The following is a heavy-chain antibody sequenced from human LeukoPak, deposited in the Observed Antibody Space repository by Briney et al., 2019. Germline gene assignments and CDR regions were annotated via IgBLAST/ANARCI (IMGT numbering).Heavy chain of an antibody. CDR2: ISASGGST. CDR3: AKGGYSAD. D-gene: IGHD5-18*01. V-gene: IGHV3-23*01. J-gene: IGHJ1*01. Sequence: PGGSLRLSCAASGFTFSSFIMSWVRQAPGKGLEWVSGISASGGSTYYADSVKGRFTISRDNSKNTLHLQMNSLRAEDTAVYYCAKGGYSADWGQGTLVTVFS. CDR1: GFTFSSFI.